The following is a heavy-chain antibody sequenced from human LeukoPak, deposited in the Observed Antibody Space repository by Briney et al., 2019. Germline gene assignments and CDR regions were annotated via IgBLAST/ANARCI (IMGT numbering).Heavy chain of an antibody. J-gene: IGHJ2*01. Sequence: GGSLRLSCAASGFTFSTYDMHWVRQATGKGLEWVSAIGTIGDTYYPGSVKGRFTISREDAKNSLYLQMDSLGAGDTAVYYCARESKGLGLCYLDLWGRGTLVTVSS. CDR1: GFTFSTYD. CDR2: IGTIGDT. CDR3: ARESKGLGLCYLDL. D-gene: IGHD6-19*01. V-gene: IGHV3-13*04.